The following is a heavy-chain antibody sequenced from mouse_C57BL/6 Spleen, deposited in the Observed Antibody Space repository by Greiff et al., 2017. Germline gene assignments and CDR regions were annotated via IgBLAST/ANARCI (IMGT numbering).Heavy chain of an antibody. CDR1: GFTFSSYA. CDR3: ARDRLLIAMDY. J-gene: IGHJ4*01. CDR2: ISDGGSYT. V-gene: IGHV5-4*01. D-gene: IGHD2-1*01. Sequence: EVQGVESGGGLVKPGGSLKLSCAASGFTFSSYAMSWVRQTPEKRLEWVATISDGGSYTYYPDNVKGRFTISRDNAKNNLYLQMSHLKSEDTAMYYFARDRLLIAMDYWGQGTSVTVSS.